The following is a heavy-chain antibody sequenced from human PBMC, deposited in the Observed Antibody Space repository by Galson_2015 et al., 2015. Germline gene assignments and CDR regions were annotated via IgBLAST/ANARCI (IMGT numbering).Heavy chain of an antibody. CDR1: GFTFSRSG. J-gene: IGHJ4*02. V-gene: IGHV3-33*01. D-gene: IGHD2-15*01. Sequence: SLRLSCAASGFTFSRSGMHWVRQAPGQGLEWVAVIWCDGSNKYYADSVKGRFTIYRDNSKNTLYLQMNSLRAEDTAVYYCARDGVVVAAIDYWGQGTLVTVSS. CDR2: IWCDGSNK. CDR3: ARDGVVVAAIDY.